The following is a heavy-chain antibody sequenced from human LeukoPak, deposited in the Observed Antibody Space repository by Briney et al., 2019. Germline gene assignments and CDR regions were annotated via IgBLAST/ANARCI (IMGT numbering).Heavy chain of an antibody. Sequence: GGSLRLSCAASAFTFSDYYMSWIRQAPGKGLEWVSYISSSSSYTNYADSVKGRCTISRDNAKNSLYLQMNSLRADDTAVYYCARGRARGVAAPFDYWGQGTLVTVSS. CDR1: AFTFSDYY. J-gene: IGHJ4*02. D-gene: IGHD3-10*01. CDR2: ISSSSSYT. V-gene: IGHV3-11*05. CDR3: ARGRARGVAAPFDY.